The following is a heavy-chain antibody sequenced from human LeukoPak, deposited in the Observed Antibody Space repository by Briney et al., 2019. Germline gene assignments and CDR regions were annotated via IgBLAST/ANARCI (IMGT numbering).Heavy chain of an antibody. CDR3: ATEAAYGNFGELLA. V-gene: IGHV1-8*01. J-gene: IGHJ5*02. CDR1: GYTFTTYD. CDR2: MNPQSGNT. D-gene: IGHD3-10*01. Sequence: ASVKVSCKVSGYTFTTYDINWVRQAPGQGLEWMGWMNPQSGNTGYAQKFQGRVTMTEDTSTDTAYMELSSLRSEDTAMYYCATEAAYGNFGELLAWGQGSLVTVSS.